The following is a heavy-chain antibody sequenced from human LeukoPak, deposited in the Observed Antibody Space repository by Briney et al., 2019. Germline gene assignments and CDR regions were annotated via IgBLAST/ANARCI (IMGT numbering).Heavy chain of an antibody. CDR2: INHSGST. CDR1: GGSFSGCY. Sequence: RASETLSLTCAVYGGSFSGCYWSWIRQPPGKGLEWIGEINHSGSTNYNPSLKSRVTMSIDTSKNQFSLKLTSVTAADTAVYYCARGSSSWLIRFDYWGQGILVTVSS. CDR3: ARGSSSWLIRFDY. V-gene: IGHV4-34*01. J-gene: IGHJ4*02. D-gene: IGHD6-13*01.